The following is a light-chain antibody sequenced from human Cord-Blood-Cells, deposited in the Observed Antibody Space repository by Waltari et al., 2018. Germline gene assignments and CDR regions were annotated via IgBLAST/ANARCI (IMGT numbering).Light chain of an antibody. CDR1: QSISSH. CDR3: QQSYSTPLT. V-gene: IGKV1-39*01. CDR2: AAS. J-gene: IGKJ4*01. Sequence: DIQMTQSPYSLSASVGDRVTITCRASQSISSHLNWYQQKPGNAPKLLIYAASSLQSGVPSRFSGSGSGTDFTLTISSLQPEDFATYYCQQSYSTPLTFGGGTKVEIK.